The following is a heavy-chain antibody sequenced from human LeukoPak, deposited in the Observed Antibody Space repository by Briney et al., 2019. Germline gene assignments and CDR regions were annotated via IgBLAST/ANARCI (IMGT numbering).Heavy chain of an antibody. V-gene: IGHV3-13*01. J-gene: IGHJ5*02. CDR3: ARGHQLPGANWFDP. CDR2: IGTAGDT. D-gene: IGHD2-2*01. CDR1: GFTFKSYD. Sequence: GGSLRLSCAASGFTFKSYDMHWVRQATGKGLEWVSAIGTAGDTYYPGSVKGRFTISRENAKNSLYLQMSSLRAEDTAVYYCARGHQLPGANWFDPWGQGTLVTASS.